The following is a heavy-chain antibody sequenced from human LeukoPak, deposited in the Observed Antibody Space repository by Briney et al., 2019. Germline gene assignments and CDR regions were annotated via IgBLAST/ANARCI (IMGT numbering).Heavy chain of an antibody. Sequence: PGGSLRLSCAASGFTFNNYGMNWVRQAPGRGLEWVSSISGNGGSTYYADSVKGRFTISRDNSKSTLYLQMNSLRAEDTAVYYCAKLWFGELVGYFDYWGQGTLVTVSS. D-gene: IGHD3-10*01. V-gene: IGHV3-23*01. J-gene: IGHJ4*02. CDR3: AKLWFGELVGYFDY. CDR1: GFTFNNYG. CDR2: ISGNGGST.